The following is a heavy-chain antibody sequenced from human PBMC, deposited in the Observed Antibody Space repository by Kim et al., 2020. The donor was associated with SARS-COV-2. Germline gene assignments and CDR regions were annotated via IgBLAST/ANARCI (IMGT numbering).Heavy chain of an antibody. J-gene: IGHJ6*02. CDR2: INHSGST. V-gene: IGHV4-34*01. Sequence: SETLSLTCAVYGGSFSGYYWSWIRQPPGKGLEWIGEINHSGSTNYNPSLKSRVTISVDTSKNQFSLKLSSVTAADTAVYYCARVKRAAPYYYYYYGMDVWGQGTTVTVSS. CDR3: ARVKRAAPYYYYYYGMDV. D-gene: IGHD6-6*01. CDR1: GGSFSGYY.